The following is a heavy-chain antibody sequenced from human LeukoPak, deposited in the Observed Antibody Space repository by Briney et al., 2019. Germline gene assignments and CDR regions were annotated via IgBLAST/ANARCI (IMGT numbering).Heavy chain of an antibody. CDR1: GFTLSYYG. D-gene: IGHD4-23*01. Sequence: GGSLRLSCTASGFTLSYYGINWVRQAPGKGLEWVSSISSDSNYIYYADSVKGRFNISRDNAKNSLFLQMNSLRAEDTAMYYCTRDPGGVTKTYYLDYWGQGALVTVSS. CDR3: TRDPGGVTKTYYLDY. CDR2: ISSDSNYI. J-gene: IGHJ4*02. V-gene: IGHV3-21*01.